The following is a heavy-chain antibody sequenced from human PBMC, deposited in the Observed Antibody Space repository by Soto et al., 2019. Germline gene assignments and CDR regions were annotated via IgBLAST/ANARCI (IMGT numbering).Heavy chain of an antibody. J-gene: IGHJ6*02. D-gene: IGHD3-3*01. CDR1: GYTFTSYA. V-gene: IGHV7-4-1*01. CDR3: ARGSSYDFWSGYLYYYYYYGMDV. CDR2: FNTNTGNP. Sequence: GASVKVSCKASGYTFTSYAMNWGRQAPGQGLEWMGWFNTNTGNPTYAQGFTGRFVFSLDTSVSTAYLQICSLKAEDTAVYYCARGSSYDFWSGYLYYYYYYGMDVWGQGTTVTVSS.